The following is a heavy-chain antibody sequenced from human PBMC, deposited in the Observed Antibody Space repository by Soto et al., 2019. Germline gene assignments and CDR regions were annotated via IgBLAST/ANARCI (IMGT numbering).Heavy chain of an antibody. J-gene: IGHJ4*02. V-gene: IGHV5-51*01. CDR3: ARDYCSGYYRSPAY. Sequence: PGESLKISCKGSGYRFTNYWIGWVRQMPGKGLEWMGIIYPGDSDTRYSPSFQGQVTISADKSINTAYLQWSSLKASDTAMYYCARDYCSGYYRSPAYWGQGTLVTVSS. CDR1: GYRFTNYW. CDR2: IYPGDSDT. D-gene: IGHD3-22*01.